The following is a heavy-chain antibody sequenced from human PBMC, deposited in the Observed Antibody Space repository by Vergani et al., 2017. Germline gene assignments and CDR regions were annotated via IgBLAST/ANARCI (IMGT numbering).Heavy chain of an antibody. J-gene: IGHJ3*02. Sequence: QVQLQESGPGLLKPSQTLSLTCSVAGDSISSGNYYWNWIRQPAGKGLEWMGRIYSSGSTSYNPSIKSRITMSLDTSKNQFSLRLSSVTAADTAVYYCARGTFLHAFDNWGQGTVVTVSS. CDR1: GDSISSGNYY. V-gene: IGHV4-61*02. CDR2: IYSSGST. CDR3: ARGTFLHAFDN. D-gene: IGHD1-26*01.